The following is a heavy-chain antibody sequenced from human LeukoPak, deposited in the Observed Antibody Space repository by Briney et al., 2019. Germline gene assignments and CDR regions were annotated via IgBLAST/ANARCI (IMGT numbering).Heavy chain of an antibody. CDR3: ANSSLG. J-gene: IGHJ4*02. V-gene: IGHV3-23*01. Sequence: PGGSLRLPCAASGFTFSSYALTWVRQAPGKGLEWVSSISDSGDRTHYADSVKGRFTTSRVNSQNTLLLQMSNLRTEDTAVYYCANSSLGWGQGTLVTVSS. CDR2: ISDSGDRT. CDR1: GFTFSSYA.